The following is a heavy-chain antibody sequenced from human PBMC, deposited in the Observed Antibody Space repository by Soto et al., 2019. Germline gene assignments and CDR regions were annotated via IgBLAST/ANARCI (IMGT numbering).Heavy chain of an antibody. CDR1: GFTFTSYA. Sequence: PGGSLRLSCAASGFTFTSYARSWVRQAPGKGLEWVSTISGTGGSTYCPDSVKGRFTISRDNSKNTVYLQMNSLRAEDAAVYYCAKEMTSGYYLFDYWGQGTLVTVSS. J-gene: IGHJ4*02. V-gene: IGHV3-23*01. CDR2: ISGTGGST. D-gene: IGHD3-22*01. CDR3: AKEMTSGYYLFDY.